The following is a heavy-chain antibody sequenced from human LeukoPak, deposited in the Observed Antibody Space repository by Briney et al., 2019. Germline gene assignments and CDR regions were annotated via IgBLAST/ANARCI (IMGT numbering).Heavy chain of an antibody. V-gene: IGHV1-2*02. CDR3: ARVQWLRFPEAD. J-gene: IGHJ4*02. CDR2: INPNSGGT. CDR1: GYTFTGYY. Sequence: ASVKVSCKASGYTFTGYYMHWVRQAPGQGLEWMGWINPNSGGTNYAQKFQGRVTMTRDTSISTAYMELRSLRSDDTAVYYCARVQWLRFPEADWGQGTLVTVSS. D-gene: IGHD5-12*01.